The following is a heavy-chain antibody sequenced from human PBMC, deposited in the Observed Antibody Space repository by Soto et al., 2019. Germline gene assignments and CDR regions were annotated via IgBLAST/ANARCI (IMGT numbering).Heavy chain of an antibody. CDR2: INPSGGST. D-gene: IGHD5-12*01. Sequence: GASVKLPCKASGYIFSSYYMHWVRLAPGQGLEWMGIINPSGGSTSYAQKLHGIVTMTRDTSTSTVYMELSSLRSEDTAVYYCAREREMATNYYYYGLDVWGQGITVTVSS. CDR3: AREREMATNYYYYGLDV. J-gene: IGHJ6*02. V-gene: IGHV1-46*01. CDR1: GYIFSSYY.